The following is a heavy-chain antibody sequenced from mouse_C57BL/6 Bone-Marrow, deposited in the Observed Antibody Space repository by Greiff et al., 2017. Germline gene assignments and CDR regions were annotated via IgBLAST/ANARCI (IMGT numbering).Heavy chain of an antibody. Sequence: QVQLQQPGAELVMPGASVKLSCKASGYTFTSYWMHWVKQRPGQGLEWIGEIDPSDSYTNYNQKFKGKSTLTVDKSSSTAYMQLSSLTSEDSAVYYWARNFDWYYGSSYVAMDYWGQGTSVTVSS. J-gene: IGHJ4*01. V-gene: IGHV1-69*01. CDR3: ARNFDWYYGSSYVAMDY. CDR2: IDPSDSYT. D-gene: IGHD1-1*01. CDR1: GYTFTSYW.